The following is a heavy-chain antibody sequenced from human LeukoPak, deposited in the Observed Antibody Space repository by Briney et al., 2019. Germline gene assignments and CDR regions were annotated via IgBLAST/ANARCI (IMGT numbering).Heavy chain of an antibody. Sequence: GGSLRLSCAASRFTFSTYSMNWVRQAPGKGLEWVSYISSSSATIYYADSVKGLFTISRDNAKNSLYLQMNSLRAEDTAVYYCARAGDDFWSGSHFDYWGQGTLVTVSS. CDR1: RFTFSTYS. J-gene: IGHJ4*02. CDR2: ISSSSATI. V-gene: IGHV3-48*01. D-gene: IGHD3-3*01. CDR3: ARAGDDFWSGSHFDY.